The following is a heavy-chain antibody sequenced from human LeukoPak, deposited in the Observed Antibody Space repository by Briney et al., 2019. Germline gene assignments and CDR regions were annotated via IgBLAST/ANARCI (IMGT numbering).Heavy chain of an antibody. Sequence: GGSLRLSCAASGFALSIHWLTWVRQTPGKGLEWVAHINPDGSEKSYVDSARGRFTISRDNAKNSVYLQMNSLRVGDTAVYYCARGHFGLDVWGQGATVAVAS. J-gene: IGHJ6*02. D-gene: IGHD3-10*01. V-gene: IGHV3-7*01. CDR3: ARGHFGLDV. CDR1: GFALSIHW. CDR2: INPDGSEK.